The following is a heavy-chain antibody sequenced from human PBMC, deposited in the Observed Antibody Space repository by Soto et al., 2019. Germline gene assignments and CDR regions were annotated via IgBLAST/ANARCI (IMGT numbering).Heavy chain of an antibody. CDR3: ARARMGYCRGFTCDPGLYGLDV. D-gene: IGHD2-15*01. J-gene: IGHJ6*02. CDR2: ISHVGNS. Sequence: QVQLQESGPGLVKPSGTLSLTCAVSGDSISSRNWWNWVRQPPGKGLEWIGQISHVGNSNYNPSLQSRLTISVDTSKNQFYLVLTSVTSAVTSVYFCARARMGYCRGFTCDPGLYGLDVWGQGTTVTVSS. V-gene: IGHV4-4*02. CDR1: GDSISSRNW.